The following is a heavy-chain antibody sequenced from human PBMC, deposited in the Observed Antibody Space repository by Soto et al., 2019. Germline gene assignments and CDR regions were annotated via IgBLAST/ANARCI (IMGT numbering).Heavy chain of an antibody. D-gene: IGHD3-10*01. J-gene: IGHJ5*02. Sequence: QLQLQESGSGLVKPSQTLSLTCAVSGGSISSGGYSWSWIRQPPGKGLAWIGYIYHSGSTYYNPSLKSSGSVSVARSKNQCPRKPSSGTAADTAEYYCARGVGFGELTPWGQGTLVTVSS. CDR1: GGSISSGGYS. CDR3: ARGVGFGELTP. CDR2: IYHSGST. V-gene: IGHV4-30-2*01.